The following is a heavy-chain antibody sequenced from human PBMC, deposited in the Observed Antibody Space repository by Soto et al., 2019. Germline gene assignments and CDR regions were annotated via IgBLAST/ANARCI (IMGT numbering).Heavy chain of an antibody. CDR2: ISGSGGST. CDR3: AKNQVYDRTPMGYGMDV. Sequence: EVQLLESGGGLVQPGGSLRLSCAASGFTFSSYAMSWVRQAPGKGLEWVSSISGSGGSTYYADSVKGRFTTSRDNSKKKLYLQMNSLRAEDTAVYYCAKNQVYDRTPMGYGMDVWGQGTTVTVSS. D-gene: IGHD3-22*01. CDR1: GFTFSSYA. J-gene: IGHJ6*02. V-gene: IGHV3-23*01.